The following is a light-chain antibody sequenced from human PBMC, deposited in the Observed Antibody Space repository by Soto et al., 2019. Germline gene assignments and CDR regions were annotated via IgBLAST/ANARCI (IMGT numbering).Light chain of an antibody. V-gene: IGKV3-20*01. CDR2: ETS. J-gene: IGKJ4*01. Sequence: EVVLTQSPGALSLSPGERATLSCRASQSVDSSYFAWYQQRPGQAPRLLIYETSSRATGIPDRFSGSGSGTDFTLTVSRLEPEDFAVYFCQQYGRYPLTFGGGTKVEIK. CDR3: QQYGRYPLT. CDR1: QSVDSSY.